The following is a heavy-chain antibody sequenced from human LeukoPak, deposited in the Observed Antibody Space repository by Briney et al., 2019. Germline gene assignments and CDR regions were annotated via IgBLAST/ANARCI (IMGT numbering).Heavy chain of an antibody. CDR3: ARGPSARFFGVAKGAFDI. J-gene: IGHJ3*02. D-gene: IGHD3-3*01. Sequence: GGSLRLSCAASTFTFSSYAMHWVRQAPGKGLEWVTVISSDGSNKYYADSVKGRFTIPRGNSKNTLDLQMNSLRAEDTAVYYCARGPSARFFGVAKGAFDIWGQGTMVTVSS. CDR1: TFTFSSYA. CDR2: ISSDGSNK. V-gene: IGHV3-30*04.